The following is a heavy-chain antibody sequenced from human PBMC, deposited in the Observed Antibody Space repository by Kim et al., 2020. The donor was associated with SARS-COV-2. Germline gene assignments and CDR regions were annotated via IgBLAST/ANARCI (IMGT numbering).Heavy chain of an antibody. Sequence: FQGRVTMTRDTSTSTVYMELGSLRSEDTAVYYCARDNYYDSSGYYTTFDYWGQGTLVTVSS. D-gene: IGHD3-22*01. V-gene: IGHV1-46*01. J-gene: IGHJ4*02. CDR3: ARDNYYDSSGYYTTFDY.